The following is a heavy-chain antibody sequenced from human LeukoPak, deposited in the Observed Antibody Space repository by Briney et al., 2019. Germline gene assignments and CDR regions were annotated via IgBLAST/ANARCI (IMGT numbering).Heavy chain of an antibody. D-gene: IGHD3-22*01. J-gene: IGHJ4*02. CDR2: ITGSSAST. V-gene: IGHV3-23*01. Sequence: GGSLRLSCAASGFTSSSYAMSWVRQAPGKGLEWVSSITGSSASTYYADSVKGRFTISRDNSKNTLYLQMNSLRAEDMAVYFCAKLDYYDTHWGQGTLVTVSS. CDR1: GFTSSSYA. CDR3: AKLDYYDTH.